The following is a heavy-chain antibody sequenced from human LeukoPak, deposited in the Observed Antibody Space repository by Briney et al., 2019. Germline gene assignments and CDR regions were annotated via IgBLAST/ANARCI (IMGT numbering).Heavy chain of an antibody. Sequence: GGSLRLSCAASGFTFSSYEMNWVRQAPGKGLEWVSYISSSGSTIYYADSVKGRFTISRDNAKNSLYLQMNSLRAEDTAVYYCAKAVFEVTLQYYFDYWGQGTLVTVSS. J-gene: IGHJ4*02. D-gene: IGHD3-3*01. CDR2: ISSSGSTI. CDR3: AKAVFEVTLQYYFDY. V-gene: IGHV3-48*03. CDR1: GFTFSSYE.